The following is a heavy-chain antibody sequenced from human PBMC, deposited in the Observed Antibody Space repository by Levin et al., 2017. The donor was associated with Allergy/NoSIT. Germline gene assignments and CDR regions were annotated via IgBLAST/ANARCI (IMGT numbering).Heavy chain of an antibody. D-gene: IGHD2-21*02. CDR2: INPNSGGT. J-gene: IGHJ6*03. V-gene: IGHV1-2*06. Sequence: GESLKISCKASGYTFTGYYMHWVRQAPGQGLEWMGRINPNSGGTNYAQKFQGRVTMTRDTSISTAYMELSRLRSDDTAVYYCARVIRGDNYYMDVWGKGTTVTVSS. CDR3: ARVIRGDNYYMDV. CDR1: GYTFTGYY.